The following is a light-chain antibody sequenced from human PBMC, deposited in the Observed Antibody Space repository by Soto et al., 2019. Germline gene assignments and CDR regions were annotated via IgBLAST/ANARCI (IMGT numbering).Light chain of an antibody. CDR2: EVS. CDR1: SSDVGGYNY. V-gene: IGLV2-14*01. Sequence: QSALTQPASVSGSPGQSITISCIGTSSDVGGYNYVSWYQQHPGKVPKLMVYEVSNRPAGVSYRFSGSKSGNTASPRISGLQPEDEADYYCSSYTCTNTPVVFATGTKVT. J-gene: IGLJ1*01. CDR3: SSYTCTNTPVV.